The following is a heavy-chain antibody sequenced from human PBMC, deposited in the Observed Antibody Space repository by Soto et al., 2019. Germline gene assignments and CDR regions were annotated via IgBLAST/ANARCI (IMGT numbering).Heavy chain of an antibody. CDR1: GFTFSSYG. D-gene: IGHD2-21*01. CDR3: AKAGGGFADFVHH. V-gene: IGHV3-30*18. Sequence: QVQLVESGGSVVQPGRSLRLSCAASGFTFSSYGMHWVRQAPGKGLEWVTGILYDGSDKYYADSVKGRFTISRENSKNTLYLQMNSLRTEDSAVYYCAKAGGGFADFVHHWGQGTPVTVSS. J-gene: IGHJ4*02. CDR2: ILYDGSDK.